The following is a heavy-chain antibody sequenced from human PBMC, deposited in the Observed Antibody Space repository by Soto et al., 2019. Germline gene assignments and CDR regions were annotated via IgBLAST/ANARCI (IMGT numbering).Heavy chain of an antibody. V-gene: IGHV3-7*03. D-gene: IGHD3-9*01. CDR1: GFTFSGYW. CDR3: ARGPSYSDYSNDWFFDS. J-gene: IGHJ4*02. CDR2: IKKDGTEK. Sequence: EVQLVESGGGFVQPGGSLRLACAASGFTFSGYWMTWGRQAPGKRLEWVADIKKDGTEKYYVDSVKGRFTISRDNDKKSVYLQMNGLTVEDTAVYRCARGPSYSDYSNDWFFDSWGQGALVTVSS.